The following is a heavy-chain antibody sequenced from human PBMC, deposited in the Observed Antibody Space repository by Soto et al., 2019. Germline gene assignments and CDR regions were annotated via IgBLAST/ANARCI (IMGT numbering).Heavy chain of an antibody. J-gene: IGHJ4*01. Sequence: SVNVSCKASGGTFSSYSISWVRQAPGQGLELMGGIIPIFGTANYAQKFQGRVTITADKSTSTAYMELSSLRSEDTAVYYCATTYPSYLSMAYWGQGTLDTVSS. D-gene: IGHD3-10*01. V-gene: IGHV1-69*06. CDR1: GGTFSSYS. CDR3: ATTYPSYLSMAY. CDR2: IIPIFGTA.